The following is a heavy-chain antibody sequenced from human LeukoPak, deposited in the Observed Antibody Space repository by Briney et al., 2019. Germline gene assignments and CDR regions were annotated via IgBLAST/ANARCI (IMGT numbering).Heavy chain of an antibody. CDR2: IYNSGST. CDR1: GGPISGYY. J-gene: IGHJ5*02. Sequence: SETLSLTCTVSGGPISGYYWSWIRQPPGKGLEWIGYIYNSGSTNYSPSLKSRVTISLDTSKTQFSLKLSSVTAADTAVYYCARGVTWFDPWGQGTLVTVSS. CDR3: ARGVTWFDP. V-gene: IGHV4-59*01.